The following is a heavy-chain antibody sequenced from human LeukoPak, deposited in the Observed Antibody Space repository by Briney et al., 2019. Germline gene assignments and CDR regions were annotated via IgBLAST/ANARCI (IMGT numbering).Heavy chain of an antibody. J-gene: IGHJ5*02. CDR2: IWYDGSNK. D-gene: IGHD1-7*01. V-gene: IGHV3-33*01. Sequence: GGSLRLSCAASGFTFSSYGMHWVRQAPGKGLERVAVIWYDGSNKYYADSVKGRFTISRDNSKNTLYLQMNSLRAEDTAVYYCAREGELPDWFDPWGQGTLVTVSS. CDR1: GFTFSSYG. CDR3: AREGELPDWFDP.